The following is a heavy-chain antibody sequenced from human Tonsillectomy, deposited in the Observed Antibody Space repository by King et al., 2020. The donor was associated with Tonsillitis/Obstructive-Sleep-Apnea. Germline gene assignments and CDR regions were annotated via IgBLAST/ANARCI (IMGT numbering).Heavy chain of an antibody. J-gene: IGHJ4*01. CDR1: GFTFNDDW. D-gene: IGHD4-23*01. CDR3: TAEPATTVGN. Sequence: VQLVESGGGLVKPGGSLTLSCSASGFTFNDDWMNWVRQAPGQGLEWVARIKSKTDGGATNDSAPVKGRFTSSRHDSNSTLYLVTNSLNSEDSAVSYSTAEPATTVGNWGPGTLVTVSS. CDR2: IKSKTDGGAT. V-gene: IGHV3-15*06.